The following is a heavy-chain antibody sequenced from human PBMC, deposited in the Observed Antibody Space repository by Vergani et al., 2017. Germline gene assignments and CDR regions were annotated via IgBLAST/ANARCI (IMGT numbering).Heavy chain of an antibody. V-gene: IGHV7-4-1*02. J-gene: IGHJ6*02. D-gene: IGHD6-13*01. CDR3: AREGAAAGKVYYYGMDV. CDR1: GYTFTSYA. Sequence: QVQLVQSGSELTKPGASVKVSCKASGYTFTSYATNWVRQAPGQGLEWMGWINTNTGNPTYAQGFTGRFVFSLDTSVSTAYLQISSLKAEDTAVYYCAREGAAAGKVYYYGMDVWGQGTTVTVSS. CDR2: INTNTGNP.